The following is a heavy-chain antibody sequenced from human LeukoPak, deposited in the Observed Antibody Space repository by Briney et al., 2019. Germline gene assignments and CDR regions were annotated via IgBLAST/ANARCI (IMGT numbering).Heavy chain of an antibody. V-gene: IGHV3-49*03. D-gene: IGHD1-1*01. J-gene: IGHJ4*02. CDR3: TRDRGAYNLYDY. CDR1: GLTFGDYA. Sequence: GVSLRLSCTASGLTFGDYAMSWIRQAPGKGLEWVGFIRSKAYGETADYAASVKGRFTISRDDSKAIAYLQMNSLKTEDTAVYHCTRDRGAYNLYDYWGQGTLVTVSS. CDR2: IRSKAYGETA.